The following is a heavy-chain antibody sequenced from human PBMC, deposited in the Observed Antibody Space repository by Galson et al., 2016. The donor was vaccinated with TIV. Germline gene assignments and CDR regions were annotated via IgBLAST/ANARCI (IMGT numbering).Heavy chain of an antibody. J-gene: IGHJ4*02. CDR3: ARDCSGANCYTDPIYFDY. CDR1: GFTFSDYY. D-gene: IGHD2-2*02. CDR2: ITPTGRLI. Sequence: SLRLSCAASGFTFSDYYMSWVRQAPGKGLEWVSYITPTGRLIYYTHSVKGRFTISRNNAKNSLFLQMNSLRAEDTAVYYCARDCSGANCYTDPIYFDYWGRGTQVTVSA. V-gene: IGHV3-11*01.